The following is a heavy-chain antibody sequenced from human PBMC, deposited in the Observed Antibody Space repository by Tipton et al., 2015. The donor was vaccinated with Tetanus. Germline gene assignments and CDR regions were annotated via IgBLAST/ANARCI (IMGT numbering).Heavy chain of an antibody. CDR2: IYSGSTT. CDR3: ARAPFDFSDYFDL. V-gene: IGHV3-53*01. CDR1: GFTVTSTY. J-gene: IGHJ4*02. D-gene: IGHD6-19*01. Sequence: VQLVQSGGGLIQPGGSLRLSCAASGFTVTSTYMAWVRQTPGKGLEWVSSIYSGSTTYYRDSVRGRFTISRDSSKNSFHLQLNILRDEDTAIYFCARAPFDFSDYFDLWGQGTPVTVSS.